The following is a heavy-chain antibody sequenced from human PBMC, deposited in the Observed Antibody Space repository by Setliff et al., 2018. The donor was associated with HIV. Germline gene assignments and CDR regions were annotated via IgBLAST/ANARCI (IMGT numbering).Heavy chain of an antibody. D-gene: IGHD1-26*01. J-gene: IGHJ3*02. CDR1: GFTFGGYS. V-gene: IGHV3-21*01. CDR3: ARDILGATADAFDI. Sequence: ETLSLSCAASGFTFGGYSMSWVRQAPGKGLEWVSSISSRSITIYYADSVKGRFTISRDNAKNSLYLQMNTLRAEDTAVYYCARDILGATADAFDIWGQGTMVTVSS. CDR2: ISSRSITI.